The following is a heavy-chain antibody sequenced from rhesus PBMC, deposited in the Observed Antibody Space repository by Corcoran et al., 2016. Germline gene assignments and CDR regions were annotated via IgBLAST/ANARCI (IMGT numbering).Heavy chain of an antibody. CDR3: ARGLEQRPAWGYFDI. D-gene: IGHD6-31*01. J-gene: IGHJ2*01. Sequence: QVQLQESGPGLVKPSETLSLTCAVSGYSISSGYYWSWIRQPPGKGLEWIGYITYSGSTSYNPSLKSRFTISRDTSNKQFSLKLSAVTAADTAVYYCARGLEQRPAWGYFDIWGPGTPITISS. CDR1: GYSISSGYY. V-gene: IGHV4-122*02. CDR2: ITYSGST.